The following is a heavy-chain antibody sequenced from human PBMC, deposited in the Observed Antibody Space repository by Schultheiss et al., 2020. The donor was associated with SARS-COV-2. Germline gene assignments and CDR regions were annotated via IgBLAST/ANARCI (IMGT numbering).Heavy chain of an antibody. CDR1: GGSFSGYY. J-gene: IGHJ6*03. Sequence: SETLSLTCAVYGGSFSGYYWSWIRQPPGKGLEWIGYIYYSGSTYYNPSLKSLVTISVDTSKNQFSLKLSSVTAADTAVYYCARGYKYYMDVWGKGTTVTVSS. CDR2: IYYSGST. V-gene: IGHV4-34*09. D-gene: IGHD3-10*01. CDR3: ARGYKYYMDV.